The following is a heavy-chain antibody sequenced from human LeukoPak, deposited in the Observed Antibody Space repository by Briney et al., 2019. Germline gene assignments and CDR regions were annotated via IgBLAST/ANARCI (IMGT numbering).Heavy chain of an antibody. Sequence: GGSLRLSCAASGLAFTAYKMHWVRHAPRKGLVWVSRISTDGYTTDYTDFVQGRFTASRDNTKSTWSLEMNSLRAEDTAVYYCARAIVGATGFDYWGQGTLVTVSS. CDR3: ARAIVGATGFDY. V-gene: IGHV3-74*01. CDR2: ISTDGYTT. CDR1: GLAFTAYK. J-gene: IGHJ4*02. D-gene: IGHD1-26*01.